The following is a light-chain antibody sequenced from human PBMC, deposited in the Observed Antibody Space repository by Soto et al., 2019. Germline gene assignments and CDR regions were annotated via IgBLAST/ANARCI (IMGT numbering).Light chain of an antibody. CDR1: SSDVGGYNY. Sequence: QSVLTQPASVSGSPGQSITISCTGTSSDVGGYNYVSWYQQQSGKAPKLMIHEVSTRPSGVSNRFSGSKSGNTASLTISGLQAEEEADYYCSSYTSSRAYVFGIGTKVTVL. J-gene: IGLJ1*01. CDR2: EVS. V-gene: IGLV2-14*01. CDR3: SSYTSSRAYV.